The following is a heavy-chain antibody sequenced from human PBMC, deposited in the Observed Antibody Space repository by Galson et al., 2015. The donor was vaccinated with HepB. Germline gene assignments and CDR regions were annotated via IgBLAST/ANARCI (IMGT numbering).Heavy chain of an antibody. CDR3: ARDPSRYTYYYGSGPWYFDL. Sequence: SLRLSCAASGFTFSSYAMSWVRQAPGKGLEWVSVIYSGGSTYYADSVKGRFTVSRHNSKNTLYLQMNSLRAEDTAVYYCARDPSRYTYYYGSGPWYFDLWGRGTLVTVSS. CDR2: IYSGGST. V-gene: IGHV3-53*04. D-gene: IGHD3-10*01. J-gene: IGHJ2*01. CDR1: GFTFSSYA.